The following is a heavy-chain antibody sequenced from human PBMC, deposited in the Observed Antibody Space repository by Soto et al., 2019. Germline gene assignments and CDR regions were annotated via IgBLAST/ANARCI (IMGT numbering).Heavy chain of an antibody. CDR1: GYTFTSYG. Sequence: GASVKVSCKASGYTFTSYGISWVRQAPGQGLEWMGWISAYNGNTNYAQKLRGRVTMTTDTSTSTAYMELRSLRSDDTAVYYCARDTIVVVPYYYYGMDVWGQGTTVTVSS. V-gene: IGHV1-18*01. CDR3: ARDTIVVVPYYYYGMDV. J-gene: IGHJ6*02. D-gene: IGHD3-22*01. CDR2: ISAYNGNT.